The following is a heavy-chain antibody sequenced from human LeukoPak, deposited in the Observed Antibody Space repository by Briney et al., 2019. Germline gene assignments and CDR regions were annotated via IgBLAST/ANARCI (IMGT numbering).Heavy chain of an antibody. Sequence: PGGSLRLSCAASGFTFSSCSMNWVRQAPGKGLEWVSSISSSSSYIYYADSVKGRFTISRDNAKNSLYLQMNSLRAEDTAVYYCARDSGYGLAFDYWGQGILVTVSS. CDR3: ARDSGYGLAFDY. J-gene: IGHJ4*02. D-gene: IGHD5-12*01. CDR1: GFTFSSCS. CDR2: ISSSSSYI. V-gene: IGHV3-21*01.